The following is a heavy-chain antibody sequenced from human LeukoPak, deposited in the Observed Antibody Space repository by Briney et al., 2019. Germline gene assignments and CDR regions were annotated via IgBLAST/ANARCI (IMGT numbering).Heavy chain of an antibody. Sequence: SETLSLTCTVSGGSISSYYWSWIRQPAGKGLEWIGRIYTSGSTNYNPSLKSRVTMSVDTSKNQFSLKLSSVTAADTAVYYCARGGPYSYGYFYYYYYMDVWGKGTTVTVSS. CDR1: GGSISSYY. CDR2: IYTSGST. V-gene: IGHV4-4*07. D-gene: IGHD5-18*01. J-gene: IGHJ6*03. CDR3: ARGGPYSYGYFYYYYYMDV.